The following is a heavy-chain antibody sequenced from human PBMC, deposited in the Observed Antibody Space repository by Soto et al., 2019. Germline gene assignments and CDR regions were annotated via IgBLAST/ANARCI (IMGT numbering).Heavy chain of an antibody. J-gene: IGHJ6*04. CDR3: ARDGCSGCQVHRMDV. Sequence: EVQLVESGGGLVKPGGSLRLSCAASGFTFSSYSMNWVRQAPGNGLEWVSSISSSSSYIYYADSVKGRFTISRDNANNSLYLQMNSLRAEDTAVYYCARDGCSGCQVHRMDVWGKGTTVTVSA. CDR2: ISSSSSYI. V-gene: IGHV3-21*01. CDR1: GFTFSSYS.